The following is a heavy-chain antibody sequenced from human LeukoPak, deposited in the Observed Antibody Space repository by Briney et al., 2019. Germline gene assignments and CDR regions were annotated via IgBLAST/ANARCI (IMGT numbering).Heavy chain of an antibody. CDR2: ISGSGGST. D-gene: IGHD3-3*01. V-gene: IGHV3-23*01. CDR1: GFTFSSYA. Sequence: PGGSLRLSCAASGFTFSSYAMSWVRQAPGKGLEWVSVISGSGGSTYYADSVKGRFTISRDNSKNTLYLQMNRLRAEDTAVYYCAKDFWSGYSYQIDYWGQGTLVTVSS. J-gene: IGHJ4*02. CDR3: AKDFWSGYSYQIDY.